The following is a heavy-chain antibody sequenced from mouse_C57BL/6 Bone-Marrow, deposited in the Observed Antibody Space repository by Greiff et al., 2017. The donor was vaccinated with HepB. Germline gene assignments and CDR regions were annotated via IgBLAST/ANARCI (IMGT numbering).Heavy chain of an antibody. J-gene: IGHJ4*01. V-gene: IGHV1-64*01. CDR2: IHPNSGST. CDR1: GYTFTSYW. Sequence: QVQLQQPGAELVRPGSSVKLSCKASGYTFTSYWMDWVKQRPGQGLEWIGMIHPNSGSTNYNEKFKSKATLTVDKSSSTAYMQLSSLTSEDSAVYYCARPAMDYWGQGTSVTVSS. CDR3: ARPAMDY.